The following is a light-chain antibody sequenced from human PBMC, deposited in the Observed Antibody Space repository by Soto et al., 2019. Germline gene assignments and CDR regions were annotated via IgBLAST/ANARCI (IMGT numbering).Light chain of an antibody. Sequence: DIQMTQSPSTLSASVGDIVTITCRASQSISSWLAWYQQKAGKAPKLLIYKASSLESGVPSRFSGSGSGTEFTLTISSLQPDDFATYYCQQYNSYWTFGQGTKVEIK. CDR2: KAS. CDR3: QQYNSYWT. CDR1: QSISSW. V-gene: IGKV1-5*03. J-gene: IGKJ1*01.